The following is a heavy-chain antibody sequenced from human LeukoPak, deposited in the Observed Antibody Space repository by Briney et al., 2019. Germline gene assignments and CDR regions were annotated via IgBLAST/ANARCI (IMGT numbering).Heavy chain of an antibody. V-gene: IGHV3-33*06. J-gene: IGHJ4*02. CDR3: EKDAQRGFDYSNSLEH. CDR1: GFTFSHYG. CDR2: IWSDATNQ. D-gene: IGHD4-11*01. Sequence: QTGGSLRLSCEASGFTFSHYGMHWVRQAPGKGLEWVAVIWSDATNQYYADSVKGRFTISRDNFKNTVSLQMNSLRAEDTAVCYCEKDAQRGFDYSNSLEHWGQGSLVTVSS.